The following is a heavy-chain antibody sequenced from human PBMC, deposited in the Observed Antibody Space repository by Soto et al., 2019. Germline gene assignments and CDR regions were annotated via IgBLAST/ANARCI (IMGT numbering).Heavy chain of an antibody. CDR3: ALTRRSSLLEVAGPGFEY. V-gene: IGHV3-30*03. D-gene: IGHD6-19*01. Sequence: GGSLRLSCAASGFTFDDYAMHWVRQAPGKGLEWLSVLSYEGSEEYYADSVRGRFTISRDNSKNTLFLQMDSLRVDDTGVYYCALTRRSSLLEVAGPGFEYWGQGTLVTVSS. CDR2: LSYEGSEE. J-gene: IGHJ4*02. CDR1: GFTFDDYA.